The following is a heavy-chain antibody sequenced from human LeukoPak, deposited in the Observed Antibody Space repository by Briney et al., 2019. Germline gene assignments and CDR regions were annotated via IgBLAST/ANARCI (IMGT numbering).Heavy chain of an antibody. D-gene: IGHD4-11*01. J-gene: IGHJ6*03. CDR1: GFTFGDYT. V-gene: IGHV3-43*01. CDR3: AKDIMRYSNQYSYYYMDV. Sequence: GGSLRLSCAASGFTFGDYTMHWVRQAPGKGLEWVSLISWDGGSTYYADSVKGRFTIFRDNSKNSLYLQMNSLRTEDTALYYCAKDIMRYSNQYSYYYMDVWGKGTTVTVSS. CDR2: ISWDGGST.